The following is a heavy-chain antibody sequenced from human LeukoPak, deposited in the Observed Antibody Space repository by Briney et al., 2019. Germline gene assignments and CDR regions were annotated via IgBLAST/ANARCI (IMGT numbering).Heavy chain of an antibody. D-gene: IGHD2-15*01. J-gene: IGHJ4*02. Sequence: SETLSLTCTVSGGSISSGGYYWSWIRQHPGKGLEWIGYIYYSGSTYYNPSLKSRVIISVDTSKNQFSPKLSSVAAADTAVYYCASRYCSGGSCYSGLGYWGQGTLVTVSP. V-gene: IGHV4-31*03. CDR3: ASRYCSGGSCYSGLGY. CDR2: IYYSGST. CDR1: GGSISSGGYY.